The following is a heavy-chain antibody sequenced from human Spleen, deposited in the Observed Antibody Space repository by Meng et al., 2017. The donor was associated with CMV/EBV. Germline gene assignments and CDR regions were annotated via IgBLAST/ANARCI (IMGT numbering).Heavy chain of an antibody. J-gene: IGHJ6*02. Sequence: GTVSGLGIRWGGQGPGQGLEWMGGIIPIFGTANYAQKFQGRVTITTDESTSTAYMELSSLRSEDTAVYYCASSSSNYYYYGMDVWGQGTTVTVSS. CDR2: IIPIFGTA. V-gene: IGHV1-69*05. CDR3: ASSSSNYYYYGMDV. CDR1: GTVSGLG. D-gene: IGHD2-2*01.